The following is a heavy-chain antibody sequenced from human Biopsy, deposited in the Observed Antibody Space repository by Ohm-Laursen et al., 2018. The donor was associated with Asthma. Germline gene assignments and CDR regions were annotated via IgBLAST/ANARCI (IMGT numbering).Heavy chain of an antibody. CDR1: GYIFTSYW. D-gene: IGHD3-10*01. CDR3: ARLAYGSGSFFDF. Sequence: ASLKISCNASGYIFTSYWIGWVRQMPGKGLEWMGIIFPGDSDTIYSPSFQGQVTISADKSISTAYLQWSSLKASDTAIYYCARLAYGSGSFFDFWGQGTLVTVAS. CDR2: IFPGDSDT. J-gene: IGHJ4*02. V-gene: IGHV5-51*01.